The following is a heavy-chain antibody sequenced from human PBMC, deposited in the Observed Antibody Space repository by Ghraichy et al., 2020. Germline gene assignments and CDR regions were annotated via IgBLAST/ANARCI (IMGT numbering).Heavy chain of an antibody. CDR2: INHSGST. Sequence: SETLSLTCAVYGGSFSGYYWSWIRQPPGKGLEWIGEINHSGSTNYNPSLKSRVTISVDTSKNQFSLKLSSVTAADTAVYYCARGGFTLTGTTYLTFDHWGQGTLVTVSS. CDR3: ARGGFTLTGTTYLTFDH. V-gene: IGHV4-34*01. CDR1: GGSFSGYY. D-gene: IGHD1-20*01. J-gene: IGHJ5*02.